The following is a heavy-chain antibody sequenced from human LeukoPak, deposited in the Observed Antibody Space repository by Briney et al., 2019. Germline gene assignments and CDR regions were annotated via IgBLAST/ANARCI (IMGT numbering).Heavy chain of an antibody. J-gene: IGHJ3*02. Sequence: ASVEVSCKASGYTFTSYDINWVRQATGQGLEWMGWMNPNSGNTGYAQKFQGRVTITRNTSISTAYMELSSLRSVDTAVYYCARAVAGAFDIWGQGTMVTVSS. CDR3: ARAVAGAFDI. CDR2: MNPNSGNT. CDR1: GYTFTSYD. V-gene: IGHV1-8*03. D-gene: IGHD6-19*01.